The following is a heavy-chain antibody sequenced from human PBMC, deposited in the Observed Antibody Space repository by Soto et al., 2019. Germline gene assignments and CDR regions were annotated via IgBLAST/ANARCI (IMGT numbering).Heavy chain of an antibody. Sequence: ASVKVSCKASGYTFTGYYMHWVRQAPGQGLEWMGWINPNSGGTNYAQKFQGRVTMTRDTSISTAYMELSRLRSDDTAVYYCARRYSSSWLDAFDIWGQGTMVTVSS. CDR3: ARRYSSSWLDAFDI. D-gene: IGHD6-13*01. CDR2: INPNSGGT. J-gene: IGHJ3*02. CDR1: GYTFTGYY. V-gene: IGHV1-2*02.